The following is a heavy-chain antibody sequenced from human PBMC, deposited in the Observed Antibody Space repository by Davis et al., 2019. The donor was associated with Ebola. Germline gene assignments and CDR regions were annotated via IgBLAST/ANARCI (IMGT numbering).Heavy chain of an antibody. D-gene: IGHD5-24*01. V-gene: IGHV4-38-2*02. Sequence: MPSETLSLTCTVSGFSITTGYNWGWVRQPPGKGLEWIGHASHTGRTYYNPSLKSRVTVSVDTSKNQFSLKLTSVTAADAAVYFCVRIGDGYNPWGQGTLVTVSS. CDR2: ASHTGRT. CDR3: VRIGDGYNP. CDR1: GFSITTGYN. J-gene: IGHJ4*02.